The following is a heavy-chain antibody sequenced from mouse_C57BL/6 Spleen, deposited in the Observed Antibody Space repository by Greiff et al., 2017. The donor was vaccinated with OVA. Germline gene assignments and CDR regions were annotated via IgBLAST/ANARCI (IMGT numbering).Heavy chain of an antibody. Sequence: QVQLQQPGAELVRPGTSVKLSCKASGYTFTSYWMHWVKQRPGQGLEWIGVIDPSDSYPNYNPKFKGKATLTVDTSASTAYMQLSSRTSEDSSVYYCARRGDAMDYWGQGTSVTVSS. J-gene: IGHJ4*01. CDR2: IDPSDSYP. V-gene: IGHV1-59*01. CDR3: ARRGDAMDY. CDR1: GYTFTSYW.